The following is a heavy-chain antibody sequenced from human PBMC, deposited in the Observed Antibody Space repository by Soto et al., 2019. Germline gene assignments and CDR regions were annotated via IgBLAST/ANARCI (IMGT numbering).Heavy chain of an antibody. J-gene: IGHJ4*02. CDR3: ASSDGSGYRALDY. V-gene: IGHV1-69*02. D-gene: IGHD3-10*01. CDR2: VNPIVSMS. Sequence: QVQLVQSGAEVKRPGSSVKVSCKASGDTFNFYSINWVRQAPGLGLEWMGRVNPIVSMSNYAQKFQGRVTMTADKSTSTDYMEIISLRSEDTAIYYCASSDGSGYRALDYWGQGALVTVSS. CDR1: GDTFNFYS.